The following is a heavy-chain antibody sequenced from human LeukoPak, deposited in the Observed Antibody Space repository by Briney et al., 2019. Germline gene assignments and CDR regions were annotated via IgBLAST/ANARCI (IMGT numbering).Heavy chain of an antibody. J-gene: IGHJ4*02. Sequence: GGSLRLSCAASGFTFSSYAMHWVRQAPGKGLEWVAVISYDGSNKYYADSVKGRFTISRDNSKNTLYLQMNSLRAEDTAVYYCARGEYYYDSSGYYYPNFDYWGQGTLVTVSS. CDR3: ARGEYYYDSSGYYYPNFDY. V-gene: IGHV3-30*04. CDR1: GFTFSSYA. D-gene: IGHD3-22*01. CDR2: ISYDGSNK.